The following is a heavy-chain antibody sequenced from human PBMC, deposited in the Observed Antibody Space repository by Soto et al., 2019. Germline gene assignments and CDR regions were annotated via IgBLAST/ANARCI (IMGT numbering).Heavy chain of an antibody. D-gene: IGHD1-26*01. CDR3: AGRVGATNYGMGV. CDR1: EVTVSMNY. CDR2: IYSRGST. Sequence: GSLRDCCAASEVTVSMNYINCVRKARGKGLECVPTIYSRGSTYYADSVKGRFTISRDNPKNTRYLQMNNLRAEDTAVYYFAGRVGATNYGMGVWGPGTTVPVS. J-gene: IGHJ6*02. V-gene: IGHV3-53*01.